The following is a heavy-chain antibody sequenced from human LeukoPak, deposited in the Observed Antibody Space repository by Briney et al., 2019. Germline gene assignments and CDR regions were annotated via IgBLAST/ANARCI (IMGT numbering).Heavy chain of an antibody. CDR2: IKQDESEK. V-gene: IGHV3-7*01. Sequence: GGSLRLSCVASGFSFSSHWMSWVRQSPGKGLEWVTNIKQDESEKYYLDSVKGRFTISRDNAKNTLFLQMNSLRAEDTAVYHCVRDCYITSCSLFDHWGQGILVTVSS. J-gene: IGHJ4*02. D-gene: IGHD2-2*01. CDR3: VRDCYITSCSLFDH. CDR1: GFSFSSHW.